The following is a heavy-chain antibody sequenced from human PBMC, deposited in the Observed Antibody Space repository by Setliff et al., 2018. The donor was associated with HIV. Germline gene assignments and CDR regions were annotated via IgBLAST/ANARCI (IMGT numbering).Heavy chain of an antibody. CDR1: GYTFTRCF. D-gene: IGHD4-4*01. Sequence: GASVKVSCKASGYTFTRCFMHWVRQAPGQGLEWMAWISTYNGNTNYAPQFQGRVSVTTDTATSTVHMELRSLRSDGTAMYYCARDMDYSNPDYWGQGTLVTVSS. CDR3: ARDMDYSNPDY. J-gene: IGHJ4*02. CDR2: ISTYNGNT. V-gene: IGHV1-18*04.